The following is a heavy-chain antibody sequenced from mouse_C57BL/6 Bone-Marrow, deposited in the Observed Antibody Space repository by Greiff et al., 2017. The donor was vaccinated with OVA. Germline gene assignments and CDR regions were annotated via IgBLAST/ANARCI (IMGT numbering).Heavy chain of an antibody. CDR2: IWRGGST. D-gene: IGHD2-5*01. J-gene: IGHJ1*03. V-gene: IGHV2-5*01. CDR1: GFSLTSYG. Sequence: QVHVKQSGPGLVQPSQSLSITCTVSGFSLTSYGVHWVRQSPGKGLEWLGVIWRGGSTDYNAAFMSRLSITKDNSKSQVFFKMNSLQADDTAIYYCAKNSLYSNYWYFDVWGTGTTVTVSS. CDR3: AKNSLYSNYWYFDV.